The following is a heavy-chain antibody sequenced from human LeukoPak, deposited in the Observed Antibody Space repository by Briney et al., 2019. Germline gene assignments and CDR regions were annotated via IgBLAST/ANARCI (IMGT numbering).Heavy chain of an antibody. CDR1: GYTFTSYG. V-gene: IGHV1-18*01. D-gene: IGHD6-13*01. CDR2: ISAYNGNT. CDR3: ARAPYKPGIAAAGTGSWFDP. J-gene: IGHJ5*02. Sequence: ASVKVSCKASGYTFTSYGISWVRQAPGQGLEWMGWISAYNGNTNYAQKLQGRVTTTTDTSTSTAYMELRSLRSDDTAVYYCARAPYKPGIAAAGTGSWFDPWGQGTLVTVSS.